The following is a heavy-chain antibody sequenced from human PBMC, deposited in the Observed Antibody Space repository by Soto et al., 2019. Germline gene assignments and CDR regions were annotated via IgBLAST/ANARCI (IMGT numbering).Heavy chain of an antibody. CDR3: ARDPVGYSGYETATDDY. D-gene: IGHD5-12*01. V-gene: IGHV1-2*04. Sequence: ASVKVSCKASGYTFTGYYMHWVRQAPGQGLEWMGWINPNSGGTSYAQKFQGWVTMTRDTSTSTVYMELSSLRSEDTAVYYRARDPVGYSGYETATDDYWGQGTLVTVSS. CDR1: GYTFTGYY. J-gene: IGHJ4*02. CDR2: INPNSGGT.